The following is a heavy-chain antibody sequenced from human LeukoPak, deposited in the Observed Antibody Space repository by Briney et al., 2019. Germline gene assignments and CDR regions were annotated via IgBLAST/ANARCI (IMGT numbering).Heavy chain of an antibody. V-gene: IGHV4-39*01. CDR3: ATLDYGDYRRSDS. D-gene: IGHD4-17*01. CDR2: IYYSGST. Sequence: SETLSLTCTVSGGSISSSSYYWGWIRQPPGKGLEWIGSIYYSGSTYYNPSLKSRVTMSVDTSKNQFSLKLSSVTAADTAFYYCATLDYGDYRRSDSWGQGTLVTVSS. CDR1: GGSISSSSYY. J-gene: IGHJ4*02.